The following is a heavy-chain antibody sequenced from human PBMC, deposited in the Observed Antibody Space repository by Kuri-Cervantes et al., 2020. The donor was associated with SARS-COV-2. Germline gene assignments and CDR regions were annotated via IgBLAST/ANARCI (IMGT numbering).Heavy chain of an antibody. D-gene: IGHD3-22*01. CDR3: TWTDSSGYYFDFDY. J-gene: IGHJ4*02. CDR2: IRSKAYGGTT. CDR1: GFTFGDYA. Sequence: GESLKISCPASGFTFGDYAMSWVRQAPGKGLEWVGFIRSKAYGGTTEYAASVKGRFTISRDDSKSIAYLQMNSLKTEDTAVYYCTWTDSSGYYFDFDYWGQGTLVTGSS. V-gene: IGHV3-49*04.